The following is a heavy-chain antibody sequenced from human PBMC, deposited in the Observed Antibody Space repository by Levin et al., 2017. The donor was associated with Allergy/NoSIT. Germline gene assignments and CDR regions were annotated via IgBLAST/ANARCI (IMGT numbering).Heavy chain of an antibody. J-gene: IGHJ5*02. V-gene: IGHV3-7*03. CDR1: GFTFSSCW. Sequence: GGSLRLSCAASGFTFSSCWMTWVRQAPGKGLEWVANIKEDGSQKYYADSVKGRFTISRDNANNSLYLQMNYLGVDDTAVYHCVRDTTLAGEAWGQGTLVTVSS. D-gene: IGHD6-19*01. CDR3: VRDTTLAGEA. CDR2: IKEDGSQK.